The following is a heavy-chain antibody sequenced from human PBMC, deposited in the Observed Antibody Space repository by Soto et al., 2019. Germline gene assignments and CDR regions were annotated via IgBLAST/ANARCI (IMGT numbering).Heavy chain of an antibody. V-gene: IGHV3-30*03. D-gene: IGHD2-15*01. CDR3: ARGLGDCSGGTCFFQY. CDR1: GFIFSTYG. J-gene: IGHJ4*02. Sequence: QVQLVESGGGVVQPGRSLRLSCAASGFIFSTYGMHWVRQAPGEGLEWVAFISYDGSRKYYADSVKGRFTISRDNSKNPLDVQMNSQRAEDTAVYYCARGLGDCSGGTCFFQYLGQGTLVSVAS. CDR2: ISYDGSRK.